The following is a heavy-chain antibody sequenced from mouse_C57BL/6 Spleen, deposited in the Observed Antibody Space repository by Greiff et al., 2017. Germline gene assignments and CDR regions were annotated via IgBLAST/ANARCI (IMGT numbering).Heavy chain of an antibody. J-gene: IGHJ4*01. D-gene: IGHD1-1*01. V-gene: IGHV10-3*01. CDR3: VRGKITTVVATDAMDY. CDR2: IRSKSSNYAT. Sequence: EVKLMESGGGLVQPKGSLKLSCAASGFTFNTYAMHWVRQAPGKGLEWVARIRSKSSNYATYYADSVKDRFTISRDDSQSMLYLQMNNLKTEDTAMYYCVRGKITTVVATDAMDYWGQGTSVTVSS. CDR1: GFTFNTYA.